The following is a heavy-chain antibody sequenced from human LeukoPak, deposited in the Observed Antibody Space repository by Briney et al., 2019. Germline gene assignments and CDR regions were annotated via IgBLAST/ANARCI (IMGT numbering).Heavy chain of an antibody. D-gene: IGHD3-10*01. CDR1: GYSFTSYW. V-gene: IGHV5-51*01. J-gene: IGHJ4*02. CDR3: ARVPYYYGSGSYYFDY. CDR2: IYPGDSDT. Sequence: GESLKISCKGSGYSFTSYWIGWVRQMPGKGLEWMGIIYPGDSDTRYSPSFQGQVTISADKSISTAYLQWSSLKASDTAMYYCARVPYYYGSGSYYFDYWGQGTLVTVSP.